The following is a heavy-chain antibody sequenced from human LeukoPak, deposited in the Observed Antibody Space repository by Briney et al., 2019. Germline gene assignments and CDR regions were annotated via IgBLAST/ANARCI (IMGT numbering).Heavy chain of an antibody. J-gene: IGHJ4*02. CDR2: IYTSGST. CDR1: VGSISSYY. CDR3: ASYYDWVRGGGYFDY. V-gene: IGHV4-4*09. D-gene: IGHD3-3*01. Sequence: PSETLSLTCTVSVGSISSYYWSWIRQPPREGLEWIGYIYTSGSTNYNPSLKSRVTISVDTSKNQFSLKLGSVTAADTAVYYCASYYDWVRGGGYFDYWGQGTLVTVSS.